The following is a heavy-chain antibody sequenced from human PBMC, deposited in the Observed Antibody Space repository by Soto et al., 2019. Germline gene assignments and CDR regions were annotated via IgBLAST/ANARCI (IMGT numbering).Heavy chain of an antibody. CDR2: IYYSGST. Sequence: ETLSLTCTVSGGSISSYYWSWIWQPPGKGLEWIGYIYYSGSTNYNPSLKSRVTISVDTSKNQFSLKLSSVTAADTAVYYCARRYGDYFDYWGQRTLVTVSS. D-gene: IGHD4-17*01. V-gene: IGHV4-59*08. CDR1: GGSISSYY. J-gene: IGHJ4*02. CDR3: ARRYGDYFDY.